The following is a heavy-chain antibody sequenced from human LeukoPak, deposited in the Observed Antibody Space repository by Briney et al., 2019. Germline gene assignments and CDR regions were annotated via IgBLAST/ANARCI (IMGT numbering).Heavy chain of an antibody. CDR2: INAGNGNT. CDR3: ARDPNLVVVPAALWAPLGRYYGMDV. V-gene: IGHV1-3*01. D-gene: IGHD2-2*01. CDR1: GYTFTSYA. J-gene: IGHJ6*02. Sequence: ASVKVSCKASGYTFTSYAMHWVRQAPGQRLEWMGWINAGNGNTKYSQKFQGRVTITRDISASTAYMELSSLRSEDTAVYYCARDPNLVVVPAALWAPLGRYYGMDVWGQGTTVTVSS.